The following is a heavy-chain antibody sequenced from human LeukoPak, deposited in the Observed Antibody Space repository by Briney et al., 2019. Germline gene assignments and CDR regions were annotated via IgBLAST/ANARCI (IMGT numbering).Heavy chain of an antibody. CDR1: GGSISSYY. CDR2: IYYSGST. CDR3: ARRIYGDYGHYFDY. Sequence: PSETLSLTCTVSGGSISSYYWSWIRQPAGKGLEWIGSIYYSGSTYYNPSLKSRVTISVDTSKNQFSLKLSSVTAADTAAYYCARRIYGDYGHYFDYWGQGTLVTVSS. V-gene: IGHV4-59*05. D-gene: IGHD4-17*01. J-gene: IGHJ4*02.